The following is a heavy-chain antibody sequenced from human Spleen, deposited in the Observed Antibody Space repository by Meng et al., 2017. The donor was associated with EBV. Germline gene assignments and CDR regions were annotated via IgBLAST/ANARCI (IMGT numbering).Heavy chain of an antibody. J-gene: IGHJ4*02. V-gene: IGHV1-2*06. CDR1: AFAFPGYY. CDR2: INPNSGDT. Sequence: QRVEAGAVVKKPGASVKVYCNASAFAFPGYYMYWVRQAPGQGLEWMGRINPNSGDTNYDQKFQGRVTMTRDTSITTAYMELSRLRSDDTAVYYCARAYDSSGYYSYHWGQGTLVTVSS. CDR3: ARAYDSSGYYSYH. D-gene: IGHD3-22*01.